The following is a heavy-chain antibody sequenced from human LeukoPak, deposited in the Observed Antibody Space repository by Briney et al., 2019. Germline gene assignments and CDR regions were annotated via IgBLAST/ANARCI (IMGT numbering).Heavy chain of an antibody. CDR1: GGSISSSNW. D-gene: IGHD3-3*01. V-gene: IGHV4-4*02. CDR2: IYHSGST. Sequence: SGTLSLTCAVSGGSISSSNWWSWVRQPPGKGLEWIGEIYHSGSTNYNPSLKSRVTMSVDTSKNQFSLKLSSVTAADTAVYYCARGRITIFGVVIDFDYWGQGTLVTVSS. J-gene: IGHJ4*02. CDR3: ARGRITIFGVVIDFDY.